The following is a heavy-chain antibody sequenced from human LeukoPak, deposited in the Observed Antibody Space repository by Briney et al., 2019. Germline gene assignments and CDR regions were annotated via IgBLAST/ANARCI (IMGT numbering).Heavy chain of an antibody. CDR2: ISSNSSYT. Sequence: GGSLRLSCAASGFTFSDYYMSWIRQAPGKGQERVSYISSNSSYTNYEDSVKGRFTISRDNAKNSLFLQMNSLRAEVTAVYYCARGGLGYYGSGSYFAFDIWGQGTMVTVSS. CDR1: GFTFSDYY. J-gene: IGHJ3*02. V-gene: IGHV3-11*06. CDR3: ARGGLGYYGSGSYFAFDI. D-gene: IGHD3-10*01.